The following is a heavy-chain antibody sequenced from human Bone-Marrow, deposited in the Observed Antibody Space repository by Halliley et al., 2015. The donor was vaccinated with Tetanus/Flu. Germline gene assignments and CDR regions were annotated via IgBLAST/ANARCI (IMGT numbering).Heavy chain of an antibody. CDR2: IYYRGGP. Sequence: GYIYYRGGPRYSPSLKSRVTISVDTAKNQFSLTLRSVTAADTAVYYCATSGVPGTLYYGLDVWGQGTTVTVSS. D-gene: IGHD2-15*01. CDR3: ATSGVPGTLYYGLDV. J-gene: IGHJ6*02. V-gene: IGHV4-59*01.